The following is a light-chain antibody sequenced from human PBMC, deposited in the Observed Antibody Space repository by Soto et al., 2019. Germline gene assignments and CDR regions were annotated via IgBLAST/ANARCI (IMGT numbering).Light chain of an antibody. Sequence: QSALTQPSSASGSPGQSVTISCTGTSSDVGGYNYVSWYQQYPGRAPKLMIYEVTKRPSGVPDRFSGSKSGNTASRTVSGLQSEDEADYYCSSYAASNNFYCFFGGGTKVTFL. CDR3: SSYAASNNFYCF. J-gene: IGLJ2*01. V-gene: IGLV2-8*01. CDR1: SSDVGGYNY. CDR2: EVT.